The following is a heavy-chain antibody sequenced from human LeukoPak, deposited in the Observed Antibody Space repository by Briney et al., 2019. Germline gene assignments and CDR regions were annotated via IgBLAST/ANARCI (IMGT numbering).Heavy chain of an antibody. CDR1: GFTFSRYW. CDR2: INPDGSHT. J-gene: IGHJ4*02. Sequence: QPGGSLRLSCAASGFTFSRYWMHWARQAPGECLVWVSRINPDGSHTTYADGVEGRFTISRNNAKNTVYLQMNSLRAEDTAVYYCARGDVAFAESAQWGQGTLVTVSS. D-gene: IGHD3-10*01. V-gene: IGHV3-74*01. CDR3: ARGDVAFAESAQ.